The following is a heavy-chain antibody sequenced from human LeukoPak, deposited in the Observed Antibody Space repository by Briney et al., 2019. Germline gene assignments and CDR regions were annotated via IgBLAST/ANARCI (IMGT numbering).Heavy chain of an antibody. CDR1: GYSIGSGYY. CDR2: IYHSGST. V-gene: IGHV4-38-2*01. J-gene: IGHJ5*02. CDR3: ASLDIVVVPAAIGWFDP. D-gene: IGHD2-2*01. Sequence: TPSETLSLTCAVSGYSIGSGYYWGWIRQPPGKGLEWIGSIYHSGSTYYNPSLKSRLTISVDTSKNQFSLKLSSVTAADTAVYYCASLDIVVVPAAIGWFDPWGQGTLVTVSS.